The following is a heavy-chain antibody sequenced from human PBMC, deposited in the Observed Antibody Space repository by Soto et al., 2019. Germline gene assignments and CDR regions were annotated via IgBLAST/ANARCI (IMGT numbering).Heavy chain of an antibody. CDR1: GGSISSYY. D-gene: IGHD3-3*01. CDR3: ASEGGDDFWSGYYPNY. J-gene: IGHJ4*02. CDR2: IYTSGST. V-gene: IGHV4-4*07. Sequence: NPSETLSLTCTVSGGSISSYYWSWIRQPAGKGLEWIGRIYTSGSTNYNPSLKSRVTMSVDTSKNQFSLKLSSVTAADTAVYYCASEGGDDFWSGYYPNYWGQGTLVTVSS.